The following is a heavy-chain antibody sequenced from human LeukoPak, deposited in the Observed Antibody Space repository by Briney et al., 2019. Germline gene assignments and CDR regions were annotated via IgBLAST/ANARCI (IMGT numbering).Heavy chain of an antibody. J-gene: IGHJ4*02. D-gene: IGHD2-21*02. V-gene: IGHV3-30*03. CDR3: ARIPSGYCGGDCYFDY. CDR1: GFTFSSYG. Sequence: PGRSLRLSCAASGFTFSSYGMHWVRQAPGKGLEWVAGTSYDGINKYYADSVKGRFTISRDNSKNTLYLQMNSLRAEDTAVYYCARIPSGYCGGDCYFDYWGQGTLVTVS. CDR2: TSYDGINK.